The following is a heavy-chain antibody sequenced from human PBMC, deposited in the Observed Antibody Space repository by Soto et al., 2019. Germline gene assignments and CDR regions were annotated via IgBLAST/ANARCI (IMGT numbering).Heavy chain of an antibody. CDR1: GGSISSSNW. Sequence: QVQLQESGPGLVKPSGTLSLTCAVSGGSISSSNWWSWVRQPPGKGLEWIGEIYHSGSTNYNPSLKSRVTISVDKSKNQFSLKLSSVTAADTAVYYCARVTARRIAARPQHVYFDYWGQGALVTVSS. V-gene: IGHV4-4*02. J-gene: IGHJ4*02. CDR3: ARVTARRIAARPQHVYFDY. D-gene: IGHD6-6*01. CDR2: IYHSGST.